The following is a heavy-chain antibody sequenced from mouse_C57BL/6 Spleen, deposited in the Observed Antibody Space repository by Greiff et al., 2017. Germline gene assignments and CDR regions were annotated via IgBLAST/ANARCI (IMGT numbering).Heavy chain of an antibody. Sequence: QVQLQQPGAELVKPGASVKLSCKASGYTFTSYWMQWVKQRPGQGLEWIGEIDPSDSYTNSNQKFKGKATLTVDTASSTAYRQRSSLTSEDAAVYYWARSRGIYYDYDGGFDYWGQGTTLTVSS. CDR2: IDPSDSYT. CDR1: GYTFTSYW. CDR3: ARSRGIYYDYDGGFDY. J-gene: IGHJ2*01. V-gene: IGHV1-50*01. D-gene: IGHD2-4*01.